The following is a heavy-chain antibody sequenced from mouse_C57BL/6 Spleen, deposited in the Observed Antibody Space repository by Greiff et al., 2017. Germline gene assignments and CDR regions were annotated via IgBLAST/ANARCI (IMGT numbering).Heavy chain of an antibody. CDR2: IDPSDSYT. D-gene: IGHD1-1*01. Sequence: QVQLQQPGAELVMPGASVKLSCKASGYTFTSYWMHWVKQRPGQGLEWIGEIDPSDSYTNYNQKFKGKSTLTVDKSSSTAYMQLSSLTSEDSAVYYCARGKENYGKDYGGQGTTLTVSS. CDR3: ARGKENYGKDY. CDR1: GYTFTSYW. J-gene: IGHJ2*01. V-gene: IGHV1-69*01.